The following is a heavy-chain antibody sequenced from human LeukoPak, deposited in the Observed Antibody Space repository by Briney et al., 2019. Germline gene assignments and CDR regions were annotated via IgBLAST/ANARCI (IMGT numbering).Heavy chain of an antibody. Sequence: PSETLSLTCTVSGGSISSYYWSWIRQPPGKGLEWIGYIYYSGSTNYNPSLKSRVTISVDTSKNQFSLKLSSVTAADTAVYYCARDGRYSSGWYDYWGQGTPVTVSS. J-gene: IGHJ4*02. CDR1: GGSISSYY. D-gene: IGHD6-19*01. CDR2: IYYSGST. V-gene: IGHV4-59*01. CDR3: ARDGRYSSGWYDY.